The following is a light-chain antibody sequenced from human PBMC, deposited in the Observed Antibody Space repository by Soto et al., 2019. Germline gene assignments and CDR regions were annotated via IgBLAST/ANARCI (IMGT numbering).Light chain of an antibody. CDR2: KAS. V-gene: IGKV1-5*03. CDR1: QSISSW. Sequence: DIQMTQSPSTLSTSVGDRVTITCRASQSISSWLAWYQQKPGKAPKLLIYKASSLESGVPSSFSGSGSGTEFTLTISSLQPDDFATYYCQHYNSYSYTFGQGTKVDIK. CDR3: QHYNSYSYT. J-gene: IGKJ2*01.